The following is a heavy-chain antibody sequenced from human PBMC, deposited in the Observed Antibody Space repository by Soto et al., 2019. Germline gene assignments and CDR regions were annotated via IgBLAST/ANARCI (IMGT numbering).Heavy chain of an antibody. Sequence: QVQLVQSGAEVKKPGASVKVSCKASGYTFTGYYMHWVRQAPGQGLEWMGWINPNNGGTKYAQKFQGWLTLTRDTSISTAYMELSRLRSDDTAVYYCATTCAFGWSTIWCMDVWGQGTTVTVSS. CDR3: ATTCAFGWSTIWCMDV. CDR2: INPNNGGT. D-gene: IGHD3-9*01. CDR1: GYTFTGYY. V-gene: IGHV1-2*04. J-gene: IGHJ6*02.